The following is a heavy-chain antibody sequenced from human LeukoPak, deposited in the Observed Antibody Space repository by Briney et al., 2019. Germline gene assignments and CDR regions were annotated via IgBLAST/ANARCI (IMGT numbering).Heavy chain of an antibody. CDR1: GYSFTSYC. J-gene: IGHJ3*01. CDR2: IYPGDSGP. D-gene: IGHD1-26*01. Sequence: GESLKISSKVSGYSFTSYCIGWVRQMPGKVLEWMGIIYPGDSGPTYSPSFQGQVTISVDKSINTAYLQWSSLQASDTAMYYCGMSGDRVPLQDDVFDVWGQGTMVTVST. CDR3: GMSGDRVPLQDDVFDV. V-gene: IGHV5-51*01.